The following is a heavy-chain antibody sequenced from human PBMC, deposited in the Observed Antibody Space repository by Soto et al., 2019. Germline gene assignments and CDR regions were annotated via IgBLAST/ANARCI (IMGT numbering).Heavy chain of an antibody. D-gene: IGHD5-18*01. V-gene: IGHV3-33*01. Sequence: GGSLRLSCASSGFTFSNYAMHWVRQAPGKGLEWVAVIWYDGSNKYYADSVKGRFTISRDNSKSTLYLQMNSLRAEDTAVYYCAREDPSSFGYGWGQGTLVTV. J-gene: IGHJ4*02. CDR2: IWYDGSNK. CDR1: GFTFSNYA. CDR3: AREDPSSFGYG.